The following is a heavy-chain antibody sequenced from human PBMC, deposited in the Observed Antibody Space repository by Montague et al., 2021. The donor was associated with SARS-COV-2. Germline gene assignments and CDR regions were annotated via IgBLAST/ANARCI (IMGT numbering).Heavy chain of an antibody. CDR2: INQSGRT. CDR1: GGSFSGCY. Sequence: SETLSLTCAVYGGSFSGCYWSWIRQPPEKGLEWIGEINQSGRTNNNPSLKSRVIISVDTSKNQFSLKLSPVTAADTAVYYCVRRGMSVWGVTVSAVLDYWGQGILVIVSS. D-gene: IGHD3-10*01. CDR3: VRRGMSVWGVTVSAVLDY. J-gene: IGHJ4*02. V-gene: IGHV4-34*01.